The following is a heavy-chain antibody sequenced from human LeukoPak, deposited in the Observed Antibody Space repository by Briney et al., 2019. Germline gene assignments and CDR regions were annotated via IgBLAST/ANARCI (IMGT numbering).Heavy chain of an antibody. Sequence: GGSLRLSCAASGFTVSSNYMSWVRQAPGKGLEGVSVIYSGGSTYYSDSVKGRFTISRDHSKNTLYLQMNSLRAEDTAVYYCARVGGYSSGPDYWGQGTLVTVSS. CDR2: IYSGGST. V-gene: IGHV3-53*01. CDR3: ARVGGYSSGPDY. CDR1: GFTVSSNY. J-gene: IGHJ4*02. D-gene: IGHD6-19*01.